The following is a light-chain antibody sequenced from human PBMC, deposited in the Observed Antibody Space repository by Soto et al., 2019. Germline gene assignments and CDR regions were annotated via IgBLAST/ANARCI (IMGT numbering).Light chain of an antibody. Sequence: QSTLTQPASVSGSPGQSITISCTGTSSDIGAYNYVSWCQQHPGKAPKLMIYEVTTRPSGVSNRFSASKSGNTAYLTISGLQAEDEADYYCSSFTTTNTWVFGGGTKLTVL. J-gene: IGLJ3*02. CDR3: SSFTTTNTWV. V-gene: IGLV2-14*01. CDR2: EVT. CDR1: SSDIGAYNY.